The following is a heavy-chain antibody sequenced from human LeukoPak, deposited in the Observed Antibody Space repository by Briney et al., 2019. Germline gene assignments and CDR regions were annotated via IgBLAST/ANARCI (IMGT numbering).Heavy chain of an antibody. CDR1: GGSISSGDYF. Sequence: SETLSLTCTVSGGSISSGDYFWSWIRQHPGKGLEWIGYIHYSGTTYSNPSLKSRITMSVDTSNNQFSLKLSSVTAADTAVYYCARGSSAAAGAIDYWGQGTLVTVSS. D-gene: IGHD6-13*01. CDR3: ARGSSAAAGAIDY. J-gene: IGHJ4*02. V-gene: IGHV4-31*03. CDR2: IHYSGTT.